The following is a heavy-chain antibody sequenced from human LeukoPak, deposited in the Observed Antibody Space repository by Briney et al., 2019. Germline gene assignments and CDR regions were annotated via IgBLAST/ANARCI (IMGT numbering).Heavy chain of an antibody. CDR3: ARDRYYYGSGSYYDY. V-gene: IGHV1-18*04. D-gene: IGHD3-10*01. Sequence: VASVKVSCKASGYTFTSYGISWVRQAPGQGLEWMGWISAYNGNTNYAQKLQGRVTMTTDTSTSTAYMELRSLRSDDTAVYYCARDRYYYGSGSYYDYWGQGTLVTVSS. CDR2: ISAYNGNT. CDR1: GYTFTSYG. J-gene: IGHJ4*02.